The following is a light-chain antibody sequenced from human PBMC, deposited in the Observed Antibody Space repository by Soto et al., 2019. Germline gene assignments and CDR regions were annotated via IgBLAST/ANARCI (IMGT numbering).Light chain of an antibody. CDR2: EGG. CDR3: CSFALRSTLI. V-gene: IGLV2-23*01. Sequence: QSALTQPASVSGSPGPSITISCTGTSSDVGNYNLVSWYQQYPGKAPKRMIYEGGKRPSGVSNRFSGSKSGNTASLTISGLQAEDEADYYCCSFALRSTLIFGGGTKLTVL. CDR1: SSDVGNYNL. J-gene: IGLJ2*01.